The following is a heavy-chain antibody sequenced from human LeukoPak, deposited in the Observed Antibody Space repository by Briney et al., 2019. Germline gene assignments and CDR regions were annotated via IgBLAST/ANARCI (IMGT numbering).Heavy chain of an antibody. Sequence: SETLSLTCTVSGDSISSYYWSWIRQPPGKGLEWIGYIYYSGSTNYNPSLKSRVTISVDMSKNQFSLKLSSVTAADTAVYYCARGGYDYYYYYYMGVWGKGTTVTISS. CDR1: GDSISSYY. D-gene: IGHD5-12*01. J-gene: IGHJ6*03. V-gene: IGHV4-59*01. CDR3: ARGGYDYYYYYYMGV. CDR2: IYYSGST.